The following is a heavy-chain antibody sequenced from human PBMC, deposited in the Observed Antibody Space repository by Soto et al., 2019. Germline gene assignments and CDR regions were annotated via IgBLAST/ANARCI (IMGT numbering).Heavy chain of an antibody. Sequence: QVPLVQSGAEVKKPGASVKVSCKASGYTFTSYGISSVRQAPGQGLERMGWISAYKCNTNYLQKLQGRVPMTTDTSTSTAYMELRSLRSADTAVYDCARVWVVQPNRYGDYFDHWGQGTLVTVAS. D-gene: IGHD4-17*01. J-gene: IGHJ4*02. CDR3: ARVWVVQPNRYGDYFDH. V-gene: IGHV1-18*01. CDR2: ISAYKCNT. CDR1: GYTFTSYG.